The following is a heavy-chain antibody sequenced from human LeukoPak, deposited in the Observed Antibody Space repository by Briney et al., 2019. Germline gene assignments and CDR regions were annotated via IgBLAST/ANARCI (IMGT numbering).Heavy chain of an antibody. D-gene: IGHD3-22*01. V-gene: IGHV1-18*01. CDR2: ISAYNGNI. CDR1: RYTFTSYG. J-gene: IGHJ3*02. CDR3: ARVTITMIVVVTPGDDAFDI. Sequence: ASPKVSSKASRYTFTSYGISCGRQSPGQGGEWMGGISAYNGNINYAQKIKGRVTMTTDTSTSTAYMELRSLRSDDTAVYSCARVTITMIVVVTPGDDAFDIWGQGTMVTASS.